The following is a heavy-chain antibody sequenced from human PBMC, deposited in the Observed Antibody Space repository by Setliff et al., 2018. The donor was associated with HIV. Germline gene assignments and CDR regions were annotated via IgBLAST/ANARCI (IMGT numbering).Heavy chain of an antibody. Sequence: GSLRLSCAASTFSVSDYAMSWVRQAPGKGLEWVSAVSNTGYADSVKGRFTISRDNARNLLYLQMNSLRAEDTAVYYCITESYSRSWYYWGQGTLVTVSS. CDR1: TFSVSDYA. CDR2: VSNTG. V-gene: IGHV3-23*05. D-gene: IGHD6-13*01. CDR3: ITESYSRSWYY. J-gene: IGHJ4*02.